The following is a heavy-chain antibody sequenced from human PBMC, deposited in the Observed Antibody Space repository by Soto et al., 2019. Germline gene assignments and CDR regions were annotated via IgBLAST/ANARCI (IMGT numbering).Heavy chain of an antibody. CDR3: AREVGTFSYHYGMDV. D-gene: IGHD2-21*02. J-gene: IGHJ6*02. V-gene: IGHV3-30-3*01. Sequence: QVQLVESGGGVVQPGRSLRLSCAASGFTFSSYNMEWVRQAPGKGLEWVTVISFDGSNQYYADSVKGRFTISRDNSKNTVFLQMNSMRDEDTAVYYCAREVGTFSYHYGMDVWGQGTTVTVSS. CDR1: GFTFSSYN. CDR2: ISFDGSNQ.